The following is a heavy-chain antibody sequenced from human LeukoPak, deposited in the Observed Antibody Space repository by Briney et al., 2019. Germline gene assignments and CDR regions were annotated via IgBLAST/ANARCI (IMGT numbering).Heavy chain of an antibody. Sequence: SETLSLTCAVSGGSISSYYWSWIRQPPGKGPERVGYVHYSGDTNYNPSLKSRVTISVDTSKNQFSLKLTSVTAADTAIYYCARDRNLNGERWFDPWGQGILVTVSS. CDR3: ARDRNLNGERWFDP. J-gene: IGHJ5*02. CDR2: VHYSGDT. CDR1: GGSISSYY. V-gene: IGHV4-59*01. D-gene: IGHD4-17*01.